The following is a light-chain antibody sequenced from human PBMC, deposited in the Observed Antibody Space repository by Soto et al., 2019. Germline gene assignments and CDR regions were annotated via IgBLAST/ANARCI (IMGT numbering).Light chain of an antibody. CDR1: SSVVGGYDL. CDR3: CSYAGSATYV. CDR2: DIS. V-gene: IGLV2-23*02. Sequence: QSVLAQPASVSGSPGQSITISCTGTSSVVGGYDLVSWYQQRPGKAPKLMIYDISKRPSGVSSRFSGSKSGNTASLTISGLQAEDEADYYCCSYAGSATYVFGTGTKVTVL. J-gene: IGLJ1*01.